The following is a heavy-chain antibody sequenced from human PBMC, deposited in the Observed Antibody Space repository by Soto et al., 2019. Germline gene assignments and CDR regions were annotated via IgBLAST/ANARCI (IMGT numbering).Heavy chain of an antibody. J-gene: IGHJ4*02. Sequence: QAQVVQSGAEVRKPGSSVKLSCKASEGTFNSYAIAWVRQAPGQGLEWMVGIIPYYNTLNFAQKFEASVTITADGSTNTVYMELSSLSSDDSAVSFCASGATSRSPYFFDSWAQGTLVTVSS. CDR3: ASGATSRSPYFFDS. CDR2: IIPYYNTL. V-gene: IGHV1-69*01. CDR1: EGTFNSYA. D-gene: IGHD2-2*01.